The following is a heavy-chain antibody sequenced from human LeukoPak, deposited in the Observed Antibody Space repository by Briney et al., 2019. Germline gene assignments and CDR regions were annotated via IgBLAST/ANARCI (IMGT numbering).Heavy chain of an antibody. D-gene: IGHD2-15*01. CDR3: AREFCSGGSCFDP. J-gene: IGHJ5*02. V-gene: IGHV1-18*01. CDR2: ISAYNGNT. Sequence: ASVKVSCKASGYTFTSYGISWVRQAPGQGLEWMGWISAYNGNTNYAQKLQGRVTMTTDTSTRTAYMELRSLRPDDTAVYYCAREFCSGGSCFDPWGEGTLVTVSS. CDR1: GYTFTSYG.